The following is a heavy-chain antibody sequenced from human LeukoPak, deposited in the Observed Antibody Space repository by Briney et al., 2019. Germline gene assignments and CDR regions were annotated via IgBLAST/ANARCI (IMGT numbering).Heavy chain of an antibody. Sequence: GRSLRLSCAASGFTFSSYGMHWVRQAPGKGLEWVAVIWYDGSNKYYADSVKGRFTISRDNSKNTLYLQMNSLRAEDTAVYYCARVENGDTQVYYYYYGMDVWGQGTTVTVSS. D-gene: IGHD4-17*01. J-gene: IGHJ6*02. CDR1: GFTFSSYG. CDR2: IWYDGSNK. V-gene: IGHV3-33*01. CDR3: ARVENGDTQVYYYYYGMDV.